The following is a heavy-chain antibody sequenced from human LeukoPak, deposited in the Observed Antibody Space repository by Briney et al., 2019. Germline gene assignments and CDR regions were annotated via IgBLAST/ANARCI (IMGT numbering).Heavy chain of an antibody. D-gene: IGHD2-21*02. V-gene: IGHV3-30*02. J-gene: IGHJ4*02. Sequence: GGSLRLSCAASRFTFRSYNMHWVRQAPGKGLEWVAFIRHDESDKYYADSLKGRFTISRDNSKNTVWLQMNSLRAEDTAMYYCAKDSGAGDCAFDYWGQGTLVTVSS. CDR3: AKDSGAGDCAFDY. CDR1: RFTFRSYN. CDR2: IRHDESDK.